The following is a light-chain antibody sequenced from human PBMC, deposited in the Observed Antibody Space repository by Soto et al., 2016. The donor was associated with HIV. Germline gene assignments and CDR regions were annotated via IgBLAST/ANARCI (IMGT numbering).Light chain of an antibody. V-gene: IGLV3-21*03. CDR2: DDS. CDR1: NIGSKS. CDR3: QIWDSSSDHYV. J-gene: IGLJ1*01. Sequence: SHELTQPPSVSAAPGKTATITCGGNNIGSKSVHWYQQKPGQAPVLVVHDDSDRPSGIPERYSGSKSGNTATLTINRVEAGDEADYYCQIWDSSSDHYVFGTGTKVNRP.